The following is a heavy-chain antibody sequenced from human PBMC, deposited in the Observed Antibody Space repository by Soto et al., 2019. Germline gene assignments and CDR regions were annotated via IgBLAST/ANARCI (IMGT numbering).Heavy chain of an antibody. CDR2: ISSDGSNK. CDR3: AKTGGTELRLGELSFDY. V-gene: IGHV3-30*18. CDR1: GLTFSSYG. J-gene: IGHJ4*02. Sequence: QVQLVESGGGVVQPGRSLRLSCAASGLTFSSYGMHWVRQAPGKGLEWVAAISSDGSNKYYVDSVKGRFTISRDNSKNTLYLQMNSLRAEDTAVYYCAKTGGTELRLGELSFDYWGQGTLVTVSS. D-gene: IGHD3-16*02.